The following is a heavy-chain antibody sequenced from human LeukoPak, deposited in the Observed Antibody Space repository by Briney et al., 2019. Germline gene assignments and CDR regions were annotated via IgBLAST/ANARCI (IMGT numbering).Heavy chain of an antibody. CDR1: GFTFSSYG. V-gene: IGHV3-30*02. D-gene: IGHD2-2*01. Sequence: PGGSLRLSCAASGFTFSSYGMHWVRQAPGKGLEWVAFIRYDGRNKYYADSVKGRFTISRDNSKNTLYLQMNSLRAEDTAVYYCAKDNCSSTSCYPGYWGQGTLVTVSS. CDR3: AKDNCSSTSCYPGY. J-gene: IGHJ4*02. CDR2: IRYDGRNK.